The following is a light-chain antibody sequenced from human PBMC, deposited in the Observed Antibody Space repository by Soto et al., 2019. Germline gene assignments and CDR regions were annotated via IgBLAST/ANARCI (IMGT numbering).Light chain of an antibody. V-gene: IGKV1-5*03. Sequence: DIQMTQSPSTLSASIGDRVTITCRASQSISSRLAWYQQKPGKAPNLLIHKASHLESGVPSRFSGSGSGTEFTLTISSLQPGDYATYYCQHYNSYPWTFGQGTKVDIK. CDR2: KAS. CDR1: QSISSR. CDR3: QHYNSYPWT. J-gene: IGKJ1*01.